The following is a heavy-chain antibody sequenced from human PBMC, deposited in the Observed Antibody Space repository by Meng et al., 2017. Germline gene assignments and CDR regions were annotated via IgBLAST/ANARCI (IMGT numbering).Heavy chain of an antibody. Sequence: SLKISCAASGFTFDDYAMHWVRQAPGKGLEWVSGISWNSGSIGYADSVKGRFTISRDNAKNSLYLQMNSLRAGDMALYYCAKSYYYGAGSYVGGPFDYWGQGTLVTVSS. CDR3: AKSYYYGAGSYVGGPFDY. CDR1: GFTFDDYA. D-gene: IGHD3-10*01. V-gene: IGHV3-9*03. CDR2: ISWNSGSI. J-gene: IGHJ4*02.